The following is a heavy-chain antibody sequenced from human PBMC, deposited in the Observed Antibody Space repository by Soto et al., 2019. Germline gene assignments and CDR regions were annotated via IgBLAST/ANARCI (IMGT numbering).Heavy chain of an antibody. CDR2: IYYSGMT. D-gene: IGHD3-22*01. V-gene: IGHV4-39*01. Sequence: SETLSLTCTVSGGSISSTNHYWGWIRQPPGKGLEWIGDIYYSGMTRYNPSLKSRVTISVDTSKNQFSLKLSSVTAADTAIYYCATHGYYYDSTGYYYFVWGHGTLVTVSS. CDR3: ATHGYYYDSTGYYYFV. CDR1: GGSISSTNHY. J-gene: IGHJ4*01.